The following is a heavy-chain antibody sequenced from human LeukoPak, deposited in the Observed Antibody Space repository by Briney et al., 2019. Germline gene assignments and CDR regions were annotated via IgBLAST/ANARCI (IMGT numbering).Heavy chain of an antibody. Sequence: GGSLRLSCAASGFTFSSYATSWVRQAPGKGLEWVSAISGSGGSTYYADSVKGRFTISRDNSKNTLYLQMNSLRAEDTAAYYCTKLSYDFWSGHGDYWGQGTLVTVSS. V-gene: IGHV3-23*01. CDR1: GFTFSSYA. D-gene: IGHD3-3*01. CDR2: ISGSGGST. J-gene: IGHJ4*02. CDR3: TKLSYDFWSGHGDY.